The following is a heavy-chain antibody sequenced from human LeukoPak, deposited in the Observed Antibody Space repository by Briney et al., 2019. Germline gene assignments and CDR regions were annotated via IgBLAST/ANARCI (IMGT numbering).Heavy chain of an antibody. CDR2: FDPEDGET. CDR1: GYTLTELS. V-gene: IGHV1-24*01. J-gene: IGHJ5*02. Sequence: ASVKVSCKVSGYTLTELSMHWVRQAPGKGLEWLGGFDPEDGETIYAQKFQGRVTMTEDTSTDTAYMELSSLRSEDTAVYYCATEAVVPAAIRGCWFDPWGQGTLVTVSS. CDR3: ATEAVVPAAIRGCWFDP. D-gene: IGHD2-2*02.